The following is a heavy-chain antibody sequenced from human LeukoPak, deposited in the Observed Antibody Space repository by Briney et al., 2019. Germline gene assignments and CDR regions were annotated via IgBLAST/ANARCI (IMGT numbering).Heavy chain of an antibody. J-gene: IGHJ4*02. CDR1: GFTFSSYA. D-gene: IGHD4-17*01. CDR3: ARDSATVTTSFDY. Sequence: GGSLRLSCAASGFTFSSYAMSWVRQAPGKGLEWVSYISSSGSTIYYADSVKGRFTISRDNAKNSLYLQMNSLRAEDTAVYYCARDSATVTTSFDYWGQGTLVTVSS. CDR2: ISSSGSTI. V-gene: IGHV3-48*04.